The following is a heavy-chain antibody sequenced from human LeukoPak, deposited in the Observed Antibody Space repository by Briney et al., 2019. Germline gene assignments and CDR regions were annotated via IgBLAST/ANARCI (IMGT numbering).Heavy chain of an antibody. CDR3: ARAPYYDFWSGYYGGNWFDP. V-gene: IGHV4-59*01. Sequence: SETLSLTCTVSGGSISSYYWSWIRQPPGKGLKWIGYIYYSGSTNYNPSLKSRVTISVDTSKNQFSLKLSSVTAADTAVYYCARAPYYDFWSGYYGGNWFDPWGQGTLVTVSS. J-gene: IGHJ5*02. CDR2: IYYSGST. D-gene: IGHD3-3*01. CDR1: GGSISSYY.